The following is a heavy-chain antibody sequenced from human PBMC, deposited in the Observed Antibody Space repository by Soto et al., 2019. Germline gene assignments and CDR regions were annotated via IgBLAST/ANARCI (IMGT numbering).Heavy chain of an antibody. CDR3: TSDLHPGAIVVEVAAKSNDAFDI. J-gene: IGHJ3*02. Sequence: GGSLRLSCAASGFTFDDYGMSWVRQAPGKGLEWVSGINWNGGSTGYGDSVKGRFTISRDNAKNSLYLQMNSLRDANTALYQCTSDLHPGAIVVEVAAKSNDAFDIWGQGTMVTVSS. CDR1: GFTFDDYG. D-gene: IGHD2-15*01. V-gene: IGHV3-20*01. CDR2: INWNGGST.